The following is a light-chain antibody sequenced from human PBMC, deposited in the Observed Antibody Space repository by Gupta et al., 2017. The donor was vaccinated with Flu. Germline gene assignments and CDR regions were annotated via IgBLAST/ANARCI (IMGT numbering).Light chain of an antibody. Sequence: SSVLRQPPSVSVAPGQTARITCGGENIATQSVHWYQKKPGQAPLLVVYDDSDRPSGIPERFSGSSSGSTAALIISRVDAGDEADYYCLVWDKSGEHYVFGTGTKVTVL. CDR1: NIATQS. V-gene: IGLV3-21*02. CDR2: DDS. CDR3: LVWDKSGEHYV. J-gene: IGLJ1*01.